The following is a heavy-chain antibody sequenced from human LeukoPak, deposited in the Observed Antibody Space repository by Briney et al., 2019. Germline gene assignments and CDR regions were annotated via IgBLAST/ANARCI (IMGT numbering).Heavy chain of an antibody. Sequence: PGGSLRLSCAASGFTFSTSGLHWVRQAPGEGLEWVTYIRYDGTNKYYANSVKGRFTISRDNSKNTLYLQMNSLRAEDTAVYYCAKTPYDSSGYAPPYYYMDVWGKGTTVTVSS. CDR1: GFTFSTSG. CDR3: AKTPYDSSGYAPPYYYMDV. D-gene: IGHD3-22*01. CDR2: IRYDGTNK. V-gene: IGHV3-30*02. J-gene: IGHJ6*03.